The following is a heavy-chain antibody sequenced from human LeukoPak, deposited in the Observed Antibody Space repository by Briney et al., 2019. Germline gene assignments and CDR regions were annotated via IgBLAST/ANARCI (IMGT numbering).Heavy chain of an antibody. D-gene: IGHD6-6*01. Sequence: ASVKVSCKASGYILTSFYMHWVRQAPGQGLEWMGWINPNSGGTNYAQKFQGWVTMTRDTSISTAYMELSRLRSDDTAVYYCARRGSSSSPYYYGMDVWGQGTTVTVSS. J-gene: IGHJ6*02. CDR1: GYILTSFY. CDR3: ARRGSSSSPYYYGMDV. V-gene: IGHV1-2*04. CDR2: INPNSGGT.